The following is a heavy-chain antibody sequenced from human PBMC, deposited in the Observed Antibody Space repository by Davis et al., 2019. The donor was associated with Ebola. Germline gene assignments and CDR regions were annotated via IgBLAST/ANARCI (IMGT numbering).Heavy chain of an antibody. CDR3: VRDYDFVVDY. J-gene: IGHJ4*02. D-gene: IGHD3-3*01. CDR1: GYTFTNSG. CDR2: INIYNGHT. Sequence: ASVKVSCKASGYTFTNSGFAWVRQAPGQGLEWMASINIYNGHTNYAQKFQGRVTLTTDTSTNTAFMELRSLRSDDTAVYYCVRDYDFVVDYWGQGTLVTVSS. V-gene: IGHV1-18*01.